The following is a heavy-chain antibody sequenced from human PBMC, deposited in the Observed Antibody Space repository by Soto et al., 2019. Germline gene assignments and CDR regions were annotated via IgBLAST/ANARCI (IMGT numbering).Heavy chain of an antibody. CDR3: ARGGDTAAGQHYYYYYYMDV. CDR1: GFTFSSYW. V-gene: IGHV3-7*01. J-gene: IGHJ6*03. CDR2: IKQDGSEK. D-gene: IGHD6-13*01. Sequence: GGSLRLSCAASGFTFSSYWMSWVRQAPGKGLEWVANIKQDGSEKYYLESVKGRFTISRDNAKNSLYLQMNSLRAEDTAVYYCARGGDTAAGQHYYYYYYMDVWGKGTTVTVSS.